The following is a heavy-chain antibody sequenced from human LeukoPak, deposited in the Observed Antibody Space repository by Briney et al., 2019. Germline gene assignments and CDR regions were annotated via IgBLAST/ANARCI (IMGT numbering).Heavy chain of an antibody. CDR1: GYTFTSYG. CDR3: ARAAVEMATTPFDY. J-gene: IGHJ4*02. V-gene: IGHV1-2*02. CDR2: INPNSGGT. D-gene: IGHD5-24*01. Sequence: ASVKVSCKASGYTFTSYGISWVRQAPGQGLEWMGWINPNSGGTNYAQKFQGRVTMTRDTSISTAYMELSRLRSDDTAVYYCARAAVEMATTPFDYWGQGTLVTVSS.